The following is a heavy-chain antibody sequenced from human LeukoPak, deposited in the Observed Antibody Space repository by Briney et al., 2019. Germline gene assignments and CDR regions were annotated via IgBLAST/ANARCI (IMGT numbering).Heavy chain of an antibody. J-gene: IGHJ4*02. CDR1: GFTFSDYY. CDR2: INGSSSDT. V-gene: IGHV3-11*05. Sequence: PGGSLRLSCAASGFTFSDYYMTWVRQAPGRGLEWISYINGSSSDTKYADSVKGRFTISRHNSKNTLYLQMNSLRAEDTAVYYCARVRPWVFDYWGQGTLVTVSS. CDR3: ARVRPWVFDY.